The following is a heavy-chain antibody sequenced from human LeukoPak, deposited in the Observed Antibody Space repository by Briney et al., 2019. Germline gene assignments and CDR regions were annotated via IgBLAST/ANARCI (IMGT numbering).Heavy chain of an antibody. CDR2: ISGSGAST. V-gene: IGHV3-23*01. Sequence: HTGGSLRLSCAASGFTFSNSAMSWVRQAPGKGLEWVSAISGSGASTYYADSVKGRFTISRDNSKNTLYLQMNSLRAEDTAVYYCAKVPQYYYDSSGYFDYWGQGTLVTVSS. D-gene: IGHD3-22*01. J-gene: IGHJ4*02. CDR3: AKVPQYYYDSSGYFDY. CDR1: GFTFSNSA.